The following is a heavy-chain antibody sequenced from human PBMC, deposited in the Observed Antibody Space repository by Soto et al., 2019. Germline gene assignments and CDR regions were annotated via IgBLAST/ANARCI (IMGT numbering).Heavy chain of an antibody. V-gene: IGHV3-30*18. J-gene: IGHJ4*02. CDR3: AKDAGSTEYFVAS. CDR1: GFTFRTYA. CDR2: ISHDGSNT. D-gene: IGHD2-2*01. Sequence: QVQVVESGGGVVQPGRSLRLSCAASGFTFRTYAMHWVRQAPGKGLEWVAVISHDGSNTDYGDSVKGRFTISRDNSKSTLYLQLNSLRPEDTGVYYCAKDAGSTEYFVASWGQGTLVSASS.